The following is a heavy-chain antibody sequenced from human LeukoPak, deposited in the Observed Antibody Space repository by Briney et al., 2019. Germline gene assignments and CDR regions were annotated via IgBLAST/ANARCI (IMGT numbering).Heavy chain of an antibody. CDR2: IYYSGST. CDR1: GGSISSSSYY. D-gene: IGHD5-18*01. J-gene: IGHJ4*02. V-gene: IGHV4-39*07. CDR3: ARAGGYSYGSNYFDY. Sequence: SETLSLTCTVSGGSISSSSYYWGWIRQPPGKGLEWIGSIYYSGSTYYNPSLKSRVTISVDTSKNQFSLKVSSETAADTAVYYCARAGGYSYGSNYFDYWGQGTLVTVSS.